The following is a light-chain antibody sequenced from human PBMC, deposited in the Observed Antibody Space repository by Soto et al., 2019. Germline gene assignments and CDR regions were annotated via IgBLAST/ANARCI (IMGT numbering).Light chain of an antibody. CDR2: GAS. V-gene: IGKV3-20*01. Sequence: EIVMTQSPDTLSVSPGERATLSCRVSHSLSSRYLAWYGQKPGQAPRLLIYGASSSATGIPERFSGRRSGTDFTLTISRLEPEDFAAYYCQQYGSSPRTFGQGTKVE. CDR1: HSLSSRY. CDR3: QQYGSSPRT. J-gene: IGKJ1*01.